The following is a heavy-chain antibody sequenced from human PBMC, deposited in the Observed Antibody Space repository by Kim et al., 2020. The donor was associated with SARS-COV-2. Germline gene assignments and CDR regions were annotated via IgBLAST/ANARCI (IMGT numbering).Heavy chain of an antibody. J-gene: IGHJ4*02. D-gene: IGHD2-15*01. CDR3: ARRGSGIDY. Sequence: STTRYSPSFQGQVTISADKSISTAYLQWSSLKASDTAMYYCARRGSGIDYWGQGTLVTVSS. CDR2: STT. V-gene: IGHV5-51*01.